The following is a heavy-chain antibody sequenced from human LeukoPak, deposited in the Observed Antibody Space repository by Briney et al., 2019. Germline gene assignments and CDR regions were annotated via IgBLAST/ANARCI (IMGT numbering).Heavy chain of an antibody. CDR2: ISSSSSYI. V-gene: IGHV3-21*01. CDR1: GFTFSLQD. J-gene: IGHJ4*02. Sequence: GGSLRLSRLGTGFTFSLQDMNWVRQAPGKGLEWVSSISSSSSYIYYADSVKGRFTISRDNAKNSLYLQMNSLRAEDTAVYYCARDRSIAVADYFDYWGQGTLVTVSS. CDR3: ARDRSIAVADYFDY. D-gene: IGHD6-19*01.